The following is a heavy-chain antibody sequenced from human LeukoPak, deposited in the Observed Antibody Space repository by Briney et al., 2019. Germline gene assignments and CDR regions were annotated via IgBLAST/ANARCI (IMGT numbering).Heavy chain of an antibody. J-gene: IGHJ4*02. D-gene: IGHD3-3*01. CDR2: IVVGSGNT. CDR3: AAGPYYDFWSGYQYFDY. Sequence: SVKVSCKASGFTFTSSAVQWVRRARGQRLEWIGWIVVGSGNTNYAQKFQERVTITRDMSTSTAYMELSSLRSEDTAVYYCAAGPYYDFWSGYQYFDYWGQGTLVTVSS. V-gene: IGHV1-58*01. CDR1: GFTFTSSA.